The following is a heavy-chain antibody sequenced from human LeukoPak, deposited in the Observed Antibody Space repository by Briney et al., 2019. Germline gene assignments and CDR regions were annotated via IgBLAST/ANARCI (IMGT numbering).Heavy chain of an antibody. CDR2: INHSGST. Sequence: SETLSLTCAVYGGSFSGYYWSWIRQPPGKGLEWIGDINHSGSTNYNPSLKSRVTISVDTSKNQFSLKLSSVTAADTAVYYCARGPRAIVVVPAARKYYFDYWGQGTLVTVSS. CDR3: ARGPRAIVVVPAARKYYFDY. D-gene: IGHD2-2*01. J-gene: IGHJ4*02. CDR1: GGSFSGYY. V-gene: IGHV4-34*01.